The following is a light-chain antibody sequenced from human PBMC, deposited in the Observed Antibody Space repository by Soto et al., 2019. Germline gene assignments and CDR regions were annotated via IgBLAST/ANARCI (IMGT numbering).Light chain of an antibody. CDR1: QGISINY. J-gene: IGKJ1*01. CDR3: QQYGDSPWT. CDR2: GAS. V-gene: IGKV3-20*01. Sequence: EIVLTQSPGTLSLSPGERATLSCRASQGISINYLAWYQQKPGQAPRLLFYGASNRAIGIPDRFRGSGSGTDFTLIISRLEPEDFAVYYCQQYGDSPWTFGQGTKVEIK.